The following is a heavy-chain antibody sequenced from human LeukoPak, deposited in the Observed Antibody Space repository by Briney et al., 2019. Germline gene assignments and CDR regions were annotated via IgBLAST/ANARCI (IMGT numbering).Heavy chain of an antibody. Sequence: PSQTLSLTCTVSGGSISSGDYYWSWIRQPPGKGLEWIGYIYYSGSTYYNPSLKSRVTISVDRSKNQFSLKLSSVTAADTAVYYCARVDLGSGLFPDAFDIWGQGTMVTVSS. CDR3: ARVDLGSGLFPDAFDI. D-gene: IGHD3-22*01. CDR1: GGSISSGDYY. V-gene: IGHV4-30-4*01. J-gene: IGHJ3*02. CDR2: IYYSGST.